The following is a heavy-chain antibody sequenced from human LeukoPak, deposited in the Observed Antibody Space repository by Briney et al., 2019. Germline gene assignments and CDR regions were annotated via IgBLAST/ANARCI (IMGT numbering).Heavy chain of an antibody. CDR3: ARDSVGSNWFDP. CDR1: GGSINNYY. V-gene: IGHV4-59*01. CDR2: IYYNGST. J-gene: IGHJ5*02. D-gene: IGHD1-26*01. Sequence: SETLSLTCTVSGGSINNYYWSWIRQPPGKGLEWIGNIYYNGSTKYNPSLKSRVTISVDTSKNQFSLKLGSVTAADTAVYYCARDSVGSNWFDPWGQGTLVTVSS.